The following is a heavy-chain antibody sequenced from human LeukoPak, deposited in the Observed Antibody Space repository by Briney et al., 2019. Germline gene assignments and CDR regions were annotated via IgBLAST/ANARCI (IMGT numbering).Heavy chain of an antibody. D-gene: IGHD6-13*01. CDR3: AKDKGALIAAAGILAY. V-gene: IGHV3-23*01. Sequence: GGSLRLSCAASGFTFSSYAMTWVRPAPGEGLEWVSVISGSGGSTYYADSVKGRFTISRDNSKNTVYLQMNSRRAEDTAVYYCAKDKGALIAAAGILAYWGQGTLVTVSS. CDR1: GFTFSSYA. CDR2: ISGSGGST. J-gene: IGHJ4*02.